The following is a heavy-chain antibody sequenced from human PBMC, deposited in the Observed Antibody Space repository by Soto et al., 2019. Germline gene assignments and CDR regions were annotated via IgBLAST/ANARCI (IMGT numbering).Heavy chain of an antibody. CDR3: ARAKQQLVPPKQKYYFDY. J-gene: IGHJ4*02. CDR1: GGSISSGDYY. V-gene: IGHV4-30-4*01. D-gene: IGHD6-13*01. CDR2: IYYSGST. Sequence: PSETLSLTCTVSGGSISSGDYYWSWIRQPPGKGLEWIGYIYYSGSTYYNPSLKSRVTISVDTSKNQFSLKLSSVTAADTAVYYCARAKQQLVPPKQKYYFDYWGQGTLVTVSS.